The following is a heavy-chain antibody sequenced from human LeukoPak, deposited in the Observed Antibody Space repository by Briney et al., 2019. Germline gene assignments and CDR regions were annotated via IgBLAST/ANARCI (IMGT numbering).Heavy chain of an antibody. Sequence: GGSLRLSCAASGFTFSSYAISWVRQAPGQGLEWMGRIIPILGIANYAQKFQGRVTITADKSTSTAYMELSSLRSEDTAVYYCARIEDTAMVNPLDYWGQGTLVTVSS. V-gene: IGHV1-69*04. CDR2: IIPILGIA. J-gene: IGHJ4*02. CDR1: GFTFSSYA. CDR3: ARIEDTAMVNPLDY. D-gene: IGHD5-18*01.